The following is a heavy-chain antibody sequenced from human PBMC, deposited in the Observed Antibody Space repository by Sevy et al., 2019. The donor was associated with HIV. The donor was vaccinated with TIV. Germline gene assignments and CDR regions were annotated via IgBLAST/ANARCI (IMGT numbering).Heavy chain of an antibody. Sequence: GGSLRLSCAASGFMFSSYSMNWVRKAPGKGLEWVSSISSDSNYIYYADSVKGRFTNSRDNAKNLLYLQMNSLRAEDTAVYYCAGPDATGGMDVWGQGSTVTVSS. CDR2: ISSDSNYI. CDR3: AGPDATGGMDV. J-gene: IGHJ6*02. CDR1: GFMFSSYS. V-gene: IGHV3-21*01.